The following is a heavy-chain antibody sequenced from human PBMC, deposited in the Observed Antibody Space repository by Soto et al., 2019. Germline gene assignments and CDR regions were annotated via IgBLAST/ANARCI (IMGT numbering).Heavy chain of an antibody. D-gene: IGHD2-2*01. Sequence: GGSLRLSCAASGFTFSSYSMNWVRQAPGKGLEWVSYISSGSSTIYYADSVKGRFTISRDNAKNSLYLQMNSLRAEDTAVYYCARDLEYCSSTSCYDAVLDYWGQGTLVTVSS. CDR1: GFTFSSYS. CDR2: ISSGSSTI. CDR3: ARDLEYCSSTSCYDAVLDY. J-gene: IGHJ4*02. V-gene: IGHV3-48*01.